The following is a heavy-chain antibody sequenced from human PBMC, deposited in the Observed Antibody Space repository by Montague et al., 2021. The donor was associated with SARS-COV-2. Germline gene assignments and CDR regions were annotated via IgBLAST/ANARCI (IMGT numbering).Heavy chain of an antibody. CDR2: TNSDGRST. V-gene: IGHV3-74*01. Sequence: SLRLSCAVSVFTFSNYWMHWVRQAPGKGLEWVSRTNSDGRSTTYADSVKGRFTISRDNAKNTLFLQINSLRGEDTAVYYCVREVGMVVARTLGRLDPWGQGTLVTVSS. CDR3: VREVGMVVARTLGRLDP. J-gene: IGHJ5*02. D-gene: IGHD6-19*01. CDR1: VFTFSNYW.